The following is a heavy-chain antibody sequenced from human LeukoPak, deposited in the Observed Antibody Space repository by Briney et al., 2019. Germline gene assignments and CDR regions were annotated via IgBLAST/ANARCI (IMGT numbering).Heavy chain of an antibody. D-gene: IGHD6-6*01. CDR1: GFTVSSNY. J-gene: IGHJ4*02. CDR3: ARLSIAARSYYFDY. CDR2: IYSGGST. Sequence: GGSLRLSCAASGFTVSSNYMSWVRQAPGKGLGWVSVIYSGGSTYYADSVKGRFTISRDNSKNTLYLQMNSLRAEDTAVYYCARLSIAARSYYFDYWGQGTLVTVSS. V-gene: IGHV3-53*01.